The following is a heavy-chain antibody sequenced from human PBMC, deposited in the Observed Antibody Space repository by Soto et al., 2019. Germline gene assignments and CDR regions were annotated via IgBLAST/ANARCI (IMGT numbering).Heavy chain of an antibody. CDR2: ISGSGGST. D-gene: IGHD3-9*01. J-gene: IGHJ4*02. Sequence: GGSLRLSCAAAGFTFSSYARIWVRQAPGKGLYWVSGISGSGGSTYYADSVKGRFTISRDNSKNTLYLQMNSLRAEDTAVYYCAKAIVLTGFPIDYWVQGTLVTVSS. V-gene: IGHV3-23*01. CDR3: AKAIVLTGFPIDY. CDR1: GFTFSSYA.